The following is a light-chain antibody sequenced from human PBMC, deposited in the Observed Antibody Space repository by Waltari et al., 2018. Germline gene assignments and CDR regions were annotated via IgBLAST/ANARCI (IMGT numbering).Light chain of an antibody. CDR2: DVT. CDR3: SSYTTSSTYV. CDR1: GSDVGGYTF. J-gene: IGLJ1*01. Sequence: QSALPQPASVSGSPGQSIPISCTGTGSDVGGYTFVTWYQQHPGKVPKLIIYDVTNRPSGVSNRFSGSKSGNTASLTISGLQAEDEADYYCSSYTTSSTYVFGTGTKVTVL. V-gene: IGLV2-14*03.